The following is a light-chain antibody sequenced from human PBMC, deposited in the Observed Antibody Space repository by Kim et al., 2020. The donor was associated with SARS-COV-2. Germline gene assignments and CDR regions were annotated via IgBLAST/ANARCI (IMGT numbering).Light chain of an antibody. Sequence: ASVGDRVTSTRRASQDIRNDLGWYQKNPGRAPKRLICGASSVQSGVPSRFSGSVSGTEFTLTISILQPEDFATYFCLQHNSYPITFGQGTRLEI. CDR3: LQHNSYPIT. V-gene: IGKV1-17*01. CDR2: GAS. CDR1: QDIRND. J-gene: IGKJ5*01.